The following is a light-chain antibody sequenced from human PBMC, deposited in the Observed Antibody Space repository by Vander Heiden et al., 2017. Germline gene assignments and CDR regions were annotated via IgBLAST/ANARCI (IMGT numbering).Light chain of an antibody. V-gene: IGKV3-15*01. Sequence: EVVMTQSPATLSVSPGERATLSCRASQSVGSNLLWYQRKPGQAPRLLISSASTRVTGIPARFSGSGSGTEFTLPISSLQSEDFAVYYCQQYNNWPWTFGQGTKVEIK. CDR1: QSVGSN. CDR2: SAS. J-gene: IGKJ1*01. CDR3: QQYNNWPWT.